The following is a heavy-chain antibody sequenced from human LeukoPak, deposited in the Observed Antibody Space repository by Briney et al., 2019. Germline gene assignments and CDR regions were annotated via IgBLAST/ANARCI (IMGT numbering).Heavy chain of an antibody. CDR2: ISHSSST. J-gene: IGHJ5*02. CDR1: GGSISSSSYY. CDR3: ARVEVGGFDP. Sequence: SETLSLTCTVSGGSISSSSYYWGWIRQPPGKGLEWIGEISHSSSTNYNTSLKSRVTISVDKSKKQFSLKLSSVTAADTAVYYCARVEVGGFDPWGQGTLVTVSS. V-gene: IGHV4-39*07. D-gene: IGHD1-26*01.